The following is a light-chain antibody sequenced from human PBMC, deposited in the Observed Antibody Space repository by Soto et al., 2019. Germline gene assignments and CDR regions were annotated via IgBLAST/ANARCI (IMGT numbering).Light chain of an antibody. V-gene: IGLV1-40*01. CDR2: GND. J-gene: IGLJ3*02. CDR1: SSNIGAGYD. CDR3: QSYDSSLSGSWV. Sequence: QSALTQPASVSGAPGQGVTISCTGGSSNIGAGYDVHWYQHLPGTSPKLLIYGNDNRPSGVPDRFSGSKSGTSASLAITDLQAEDEADYYCQSYDSSLSGSWVFGGGTKLTVL.